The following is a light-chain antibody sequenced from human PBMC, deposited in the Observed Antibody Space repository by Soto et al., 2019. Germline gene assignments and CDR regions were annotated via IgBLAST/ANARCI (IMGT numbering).Light chain of an antibody. CDR1: EDIRTS. V-gene: IGKV1-33*01. CDR2: GAS. Sequence: DIQITQSPSSLSASVGARVSITCQASEDIRTSLSWFQHKPGRAPKLLIYGASYLETGVPSRFRGSGSGSDFTLTISSLQPEVIATYYCQHHNNLPPFTFGPGTIVDIK. CDR3: QHHNNLPPFT. J-gene: IGKJ3*01.